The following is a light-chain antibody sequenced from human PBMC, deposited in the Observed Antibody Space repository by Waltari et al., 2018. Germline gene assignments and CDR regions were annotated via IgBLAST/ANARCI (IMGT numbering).Light chain of an antibody. Sequence: ELMLTQAPGTLSLSPAERATLSCSASQSVSRTLAWYQQKPGQAPRLLIYYASTRATGIPDRFSGSGSGTDFSLTISRLEPEDVAVYYCQKYGTLPATFGQGTKVEIK. V-gene: IGKV3-20*01. CDR2: YAS. CDR1: QSVSRT. CDR3: QKYGTLPAT. J-gene: IGKJ1*01.